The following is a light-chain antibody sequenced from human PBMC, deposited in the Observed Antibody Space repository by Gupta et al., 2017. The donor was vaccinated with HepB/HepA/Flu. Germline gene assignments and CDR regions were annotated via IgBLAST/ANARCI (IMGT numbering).Light chain of an antibody. J-gene: IGKJ1*01. Sequence: DIQMTQSPSTLSASVGDRVTITCRASQSISSWLAWFQQKPGKAPRLLIYKASSANSGVPSRFRGSGSGTEFTLTISSLQPDDFAIYYCQQYDSSSKTFGQGTKVDIK. CDR1: QSISSW. CDR2: KAS. V-gene: IGKV1-5*03. CDR3: QQYDSSSKT.